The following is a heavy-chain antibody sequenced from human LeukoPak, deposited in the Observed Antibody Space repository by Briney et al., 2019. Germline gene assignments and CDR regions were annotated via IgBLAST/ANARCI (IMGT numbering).Heavy chain of an antibody. J-gene: IGHJ4*02. CDR1: GGSFSGYY. D-gene: IGHD3-9*01. CDR3: ARGDPVRYFDWLFFDY. CDR2: IYYSGST. V-gene: IGHV4-34*01. Sequence: SETLSLTCAVYGGSFSGYYWSWIRQPPGKGLEWIGSIYYSGSTYYNPSLKSRVTISVDTSKNQFSLKLSSVTAADTAVYYCARGDPVRYFDWLFFDYWGQGTLVTVSS.